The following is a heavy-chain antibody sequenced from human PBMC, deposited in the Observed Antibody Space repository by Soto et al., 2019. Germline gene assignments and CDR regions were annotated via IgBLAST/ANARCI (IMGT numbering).Heavy chain of an antibody. V-gene: IGHV1-69*02. CDR2: IIPILGIA. CDR3: ASPAASSDYYYYMDV. J-gene: IGHJ6*03. D-gene: IGHD2-15*01. Sequence: QVQLVQSGAEVKKPGSSVKVSCKGSGGTFSSYTISWVRQAPGQGLEWMGRIIPILGIANYAQKFQGRVTITADKSTSTAYMELSSLRSEDTAVYYCASPAASSDYYYYMDVWGKGTTVTVSS. CDR1: GGTFSSYT.